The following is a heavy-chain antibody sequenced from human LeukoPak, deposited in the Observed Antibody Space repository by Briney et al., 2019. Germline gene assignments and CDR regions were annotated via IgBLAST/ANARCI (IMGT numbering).Heavy chain of an antibody. D-gene: IGHD5-24*01. CDR1: GFTFSGSA. J-gene: IGHJ4*02. V-gene: IGHV3-73*01. CDR2: IRSKANSYAT. Sequence: PGGSLRLSCAASGFTFSGSAMHWVRQASGKGLDWVGRIRSKANSYATAYAASVKGRFTISKDDSKNTAYLQMNSLKTEDTAVYYCVREEGFDYWGQGIQVTVSS. CDR3: VREEGFDY.